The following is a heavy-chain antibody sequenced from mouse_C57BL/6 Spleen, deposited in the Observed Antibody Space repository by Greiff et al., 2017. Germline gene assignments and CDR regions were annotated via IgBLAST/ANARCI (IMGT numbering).Heavy chain of an antibody. J-gene: IGHJ2*01. V-gene: IGHV1-5*01. CDR3: TRRVLWLRRYYFDY. Sequence: VQLQQSGTVLARPGASVKMSCKTSGYTFTSYWMHWVKQRPGQGLEWIGAIYPGNSDTSYNQKFKGKAKLTAVTSASTAYMELSSLTNEDSAGYYFTRRVLWLRRYYFDYWGQGTTLTVSS. CDR2: IYPGNSDT. D-gene: IGHD2-2*01. CDR1: GYTFTSYW.